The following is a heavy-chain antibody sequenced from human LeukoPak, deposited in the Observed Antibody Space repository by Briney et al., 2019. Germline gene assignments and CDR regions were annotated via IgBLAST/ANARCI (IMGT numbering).Heavy chain of an antibody. J-gene: IGHJ3*02. D-gene: IGHD1-14*01. V-gene: IGHV3-30*18. CDR2: ISYDGSNK. CDR1: GFTFSSYG. CDR3: AKMRTPPAHSGDAFAI. Sequence: GRSLRLSCAASGFTFSSYGIHWVRQAPGKGLEWVAVISYDGSNKSYVDSVKGRFTISRDNTKNTLNLQMNSLRAEDTAVYYCAKMRTPPAHSGDAFAIWSQGTMVTVSS.